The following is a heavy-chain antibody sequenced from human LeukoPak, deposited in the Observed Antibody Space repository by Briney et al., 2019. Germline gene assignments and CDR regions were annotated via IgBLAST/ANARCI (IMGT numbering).Heavy chain of an antibody. D-gene: IGHD2-15*01. V-gene: IGHV4-30-2*01. CDR3: ARSVYCSGGNCYFDY. CDR1: GGSISSDAYS. J-gene: IGHJ4*02. CDR2: IFHSGST. Sequence: SQTLSLTCVVSGGSISSDAYSWSWIRQPPGKGLERIGYIFHSGSTFYNPSLQSRVTMSVDRSKNQFSLNLSSVTAADTAVYYCARSVYCSGGNCYFDYWGQGTLVTVSS.